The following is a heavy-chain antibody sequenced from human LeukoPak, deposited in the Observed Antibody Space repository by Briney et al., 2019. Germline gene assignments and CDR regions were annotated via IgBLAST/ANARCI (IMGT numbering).Heavy chain of an antibody. V-gene: IGHV4-4*07. D-gene: IGHD1-1*01. Sequence: PSETLSLTCSVSGGSFSSYFWSWVRQPAGKGLEWIGRIYPSGNTNYNPSLKSRVTISLDTSKNQFSLKLSSVTAADTAVYYCASAGGYNWFDPWGQGTLVTVSS. CDR1: GGSFSSYF. CDR3: ASAGGYNWFDP. J-gene: IGHJ5*02. CDR2: IYPSGNT.